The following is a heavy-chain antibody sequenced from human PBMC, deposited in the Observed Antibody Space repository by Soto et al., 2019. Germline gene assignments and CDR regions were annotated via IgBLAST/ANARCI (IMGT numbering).Heavy chain of an antibody. CDR1: GYTFTGYY. D-gene: IGHD6-13*01. CDR3: ACASSGIAAAGTDYYYGMDV. CDR2: INPNSGGT. Sequence: VSVKVSCKASGYTFTGYYRHWVRQAPGQGLEWMGWINPNSGGTNYAQKFQGWVTMTRDTSISTAYMELSRLRSDDTAVYYCACASSGIAAAGTDYYYGMDVWGQGTTVTVSS. J-gene: IGHJ6*02. V-gene: IGHV1-2*04.